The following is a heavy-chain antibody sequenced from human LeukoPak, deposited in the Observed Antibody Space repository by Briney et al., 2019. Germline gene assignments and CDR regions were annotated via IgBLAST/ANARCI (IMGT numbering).Heavy chain of an antibody. D-gene: IGHD3-3*01. V-gene: IGHV1-18*01. Sequence: ASVKVSCNASGYTFTSYGISWVRQAPGQRLEWMGWISAYNGNTNYAQKLQGRVTMTEDTSTDTAYMELSSLRSEDTAVYYCATGFPYYDFWSGTGYWGQGTLVTVSS. CDR2: ISAYNGNT. CDR1: GYTFTSYG. CDR3: ATGFPYYDFWSGTGY. J-gene: IGHJ4*02.